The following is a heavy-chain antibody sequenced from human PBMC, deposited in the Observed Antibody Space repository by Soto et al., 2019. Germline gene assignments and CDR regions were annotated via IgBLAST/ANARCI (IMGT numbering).Heavy chain of an antibody. CDR2: INSVASYV. D-gene: IGHD3-10*01. J-gene: IGHJ6*02. CDR1: RFAVCSYS. Sequence: QLVEAGGCLVKPGGSLRVSCAASRFAVCSYSMHWVRQAPMKGLEWVASINSVASYVYYADSVEGRFTISRDNAKNSVYLQMNSLRAEDTAVYYCTRDRSSFMRGRIRGPYGGLDVWGQGTTV. CDR3: TRDRSSFMRGRIRGPYGGLDV. V-gene: IGHV3-21*01.